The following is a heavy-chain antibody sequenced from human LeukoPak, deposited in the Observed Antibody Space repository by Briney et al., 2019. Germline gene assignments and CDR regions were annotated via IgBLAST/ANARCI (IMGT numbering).Heavy chain of an antibody. Sequence: GGSLRLSCAASGFTFSSYGMHWVRQAPGKGLEWVAIISYDGSNKYYADSVKGRFTISRDNSKNTLSLQMTSLRAEDTAVYYCARDRDWGSGAFDIWGQGTMVTVSS. CDR1: GFTFSSYG. J-gene: IGHJ3*02. CDR3: ARDRDWGSGAFDI. D-gene: IGHD7-27*01. CDR2: ISYDGSNK. V-gene: IGHV3-30*19.